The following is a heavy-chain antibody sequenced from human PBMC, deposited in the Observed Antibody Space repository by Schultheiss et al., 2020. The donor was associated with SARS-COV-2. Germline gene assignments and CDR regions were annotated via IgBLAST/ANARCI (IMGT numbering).Heavy chain of an antibody. D-gene: IGHD4-17*01. Sequence: SQTLSLTCTVSGGSISSYYWSWIRQPPGNGLEWIGYIYYSGSTNYNPSLKSRVTISVDTSKNQFSLRLSSVTAADTAVYYCARLPYATVTGAYGMDVWGQGTTVTVSS. CDR1: GGSISSYY. CDR2: IYYSGST. CDR3: ARLPYATVTGAYGMDV. J-gene: IGHJ6*02. V-gene: IGHV4-59*08.